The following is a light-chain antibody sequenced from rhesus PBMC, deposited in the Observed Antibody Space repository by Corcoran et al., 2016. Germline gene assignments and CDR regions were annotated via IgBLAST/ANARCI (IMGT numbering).Light chain of an antibody. V-gene: IGKV1-74*01. CDR2: KAS. CDR1: ENVNNY. J-gene: IGKJ3*01. Sequence: DIQMTQSPSSLSASVGDRVTITCRASENVNNYLHWYQQKPGKAPELRIYKASTLQSGVPSRLSGSGSGTDFTLTISSLQPEDFATYYCQNSYGTPFTFGPGTKLDIK. CDR3: QNSYGTPFT.